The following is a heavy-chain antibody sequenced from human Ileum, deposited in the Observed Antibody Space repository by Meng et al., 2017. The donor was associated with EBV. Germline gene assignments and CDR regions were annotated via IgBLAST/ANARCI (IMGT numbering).Heavy chain of an antibody. CDR2: IYHSGST. CDR1: GASIRSNNW. J-gene: IGHJ4*02. V-gene: IGHV4-4*02. D-gene: IGHD4-17*01. CDR3: ASGRDYAWHS. Sequence: LQQSGPGLVKPSGTLHLTSAVSGASIRSNNWWSWVRQPPGKGLGWIGEIYHSGSTNYTPSFKSRVTMSVDKSKNQISLNLSSVTAADTAVYYCASGRDYAWHSWGRGTLVTVSS.